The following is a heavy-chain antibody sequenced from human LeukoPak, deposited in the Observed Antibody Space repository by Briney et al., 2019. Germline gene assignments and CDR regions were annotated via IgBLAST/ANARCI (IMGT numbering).Heavy chain of an antibody. CDR2: IYYSGST. Sequence: SETLSLTCTVSGGSISSSSYYWGWIRQPPGKGLEWIGSIYYSGSTYYNPSLKSRVTISVDTSKNQFSLKLSSVTAADTAVYYCARGGRRDGYNYDYWGQGTLVTVSS. CDR3: ARGGRRDGYNYDY. V-gene: IGHV4-39*07. J-gene: IGHJ4*02. CDR1: GGSISSSSYY. D-gene: IGHD5-24*01.